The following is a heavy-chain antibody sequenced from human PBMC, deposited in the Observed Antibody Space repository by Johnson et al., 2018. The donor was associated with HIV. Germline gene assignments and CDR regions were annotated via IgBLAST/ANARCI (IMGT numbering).Heavy chain of an antibody. D-gene: IGHD1-26*01. CDR2: LNWNGGST. Sequence: VQLVESGGGVVRPGGSLRLSCAASGFTFGDYGMSWVRQVPGKGLEWVSGLNWNGGSTGYADSVTGRFTISRDNSKNTLYLQMNSLRAEDTAVYYCAKLRSGSYAVDAFDIWGQGTMVTVSS. CDR1: GFTFGDYG. CDR3: AKLRSGSYAVDAFDI. V-gene: IGHV3-20*04. J-gene: IGHJ3*02.